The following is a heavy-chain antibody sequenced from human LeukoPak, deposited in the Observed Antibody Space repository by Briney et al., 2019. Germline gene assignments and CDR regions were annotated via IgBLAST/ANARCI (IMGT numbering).Heavy chain of an antibody. CDR2: SYYRSKWYN. CDR1: GDTVSSNSVA. V-gene: IGHV6-1*01. Sequence: SQTLSLTCATSGDTVSSNSVAWNWIRQSPLRGLEWLGRSYYRSKWYNDYAVSVKSRITINPDTSKNQFSLQLNSVTPEDTAVYYCAGDDCSGGSCYWRFDPWGQGTLVTVSS. J-gene: IGHJ5*02. D-gene: IGHD2-15*01. CDR3: AGDDCSGGSCYWRFDP.